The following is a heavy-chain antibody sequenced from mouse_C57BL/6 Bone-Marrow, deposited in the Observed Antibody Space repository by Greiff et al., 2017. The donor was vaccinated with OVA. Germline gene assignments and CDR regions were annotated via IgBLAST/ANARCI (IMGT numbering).Heavy chain of an antibody. CDR3: AREGY. Sequence: EVKLMESGGGLVKPGGSLKLSCAASGFTFSSYAMSWVRQTPEKRLEWVATISDGGSYTYYPDNVKGRFTISRDNAKNNLYLQMSHLKSEDIAMYYCAREGYWGQGTTLTVSS. V-gene: IGHV5-4*01. CDR1: GFTFSSYA. J-gene: IGHJ2*01. CDR2: ISDGGSYT.